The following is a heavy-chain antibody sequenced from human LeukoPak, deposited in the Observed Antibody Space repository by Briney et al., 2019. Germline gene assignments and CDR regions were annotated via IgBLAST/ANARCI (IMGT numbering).Heavy chain of an antibody. Sequence: GRSLRLSCAASGFTFSSYGMHWVRQAPGKGLEWVAVISYDGSNKHYADSVKGRFTISRDNSKNTLYLQMNSLRAEDTAVYYCARVEHRITMVRGVFDYWGQGTLVTASS. CDR2: ISYDGSNK. CDR1: GFTFSSYG. CDR3: ARVEHRITMVRGVFDY. D-gene: IGHD3-10*01. J-gene: IGHJ4*02. V-gene: IGHV3-30*03.